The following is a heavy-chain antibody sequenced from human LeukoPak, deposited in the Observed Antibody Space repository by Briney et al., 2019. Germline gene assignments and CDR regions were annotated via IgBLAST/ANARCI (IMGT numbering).Heavy chain of an antibody. CDR3: ARLYYSDSAFDY. CDR1: GGAIISSSFY. CDR2: IYSGGST. D-gene: IGHD3-10*01. Sequence: PWETLSLTCTVSGGAIISSSFYWVWIRQPPGRGLEWIGSIYSGGSTYYNPSVNSRATISVDTSKKELSLELSSVTAADTSMYYCARLYYSDSAFDYWGQGTLVTVSS. J-gene: IGHJ4*01. V-gene: IGHV4-39*01.